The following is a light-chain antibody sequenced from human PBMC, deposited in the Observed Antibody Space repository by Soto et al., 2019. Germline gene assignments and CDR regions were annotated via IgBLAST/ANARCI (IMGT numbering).Light chain of an antibody. CDR3: HQYGTSPQT. J-gene: IGKJ2*01. CDR2: DTS. Sequence: EIVLTQSPATLSLSPGERATLSCGASQSVGSRYLAWYQQRPGLAPKLLIYDTSYRATGIPDRFSGSGSGTDFTLTISRLEPEDFALYYCHQYGTSPQTFGQGTKLEI. CDR1: QSVGSRY. V-gene: IGKV3D-20*01.